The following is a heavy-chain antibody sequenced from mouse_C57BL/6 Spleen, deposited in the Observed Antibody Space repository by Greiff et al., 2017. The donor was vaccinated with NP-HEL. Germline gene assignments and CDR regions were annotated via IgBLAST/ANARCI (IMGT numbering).Heavy chain of an antibody. CDR1: GFTFSSYG. CDR2: ISSGGSYT. V-gene: IGHV5-6*01. CDR3: ARHPLTGTGAMDY. J-gene: IGHJ4*01. D-gene: IGHD4-1*01. Sequence: EVHLVESGGDLVKPGGSLKLSCAASGFTFSSYGMSWVRQTPDKRLEWVATISSGGSYTYYPDSVKGRFTISRDNAKNTLYLQMSSPKSEDTAMYYCARHPLTGTGAMDYWGQGTSVTVSS.